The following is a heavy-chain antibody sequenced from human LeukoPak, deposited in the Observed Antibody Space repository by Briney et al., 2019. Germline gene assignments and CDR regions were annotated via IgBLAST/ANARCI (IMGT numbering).Heavy chain of an antibody. D-gene: IGHD3-10*01. CDR2: IYYSGST. J-gene: IGHJ4*02. Sequence: WIGYIYYSGSTNYNPSLKSRVTISVDTSKNQFSLKLSSVTAADTAVYYCARGSLRSYFDYWGQGTLVTVSS. V-gene: IGHV4-59*09. CDR3: ARGSLRSYFDY.